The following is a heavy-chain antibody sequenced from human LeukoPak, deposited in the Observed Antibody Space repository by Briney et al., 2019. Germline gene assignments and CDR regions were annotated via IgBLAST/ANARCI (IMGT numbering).Heavy chain of an antibody. CDR3: ARVITGRARRPYYFDY. CDR2: IYTSGST. J-gene: IGHJ4*02. Sequence: PSETLSLTCTVSGGSISSYYWSWIRQPAGKGLEWIGRIYTSGSTNYNPSLKSRVTMSVDTSKNQFSLKLSSVTAADTAVYYCARVITGRARRPYYFDYWGQGTLVTVSS. V-gene: IGHV4-4*07. D-gene: IGHD3-10*01. CDR1: GGSISSYY.